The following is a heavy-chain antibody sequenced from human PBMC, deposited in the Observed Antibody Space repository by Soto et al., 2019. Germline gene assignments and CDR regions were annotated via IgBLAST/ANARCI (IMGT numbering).Heavy chain of an antibody. D-gene: IGHD2-21*01. CDR2: LFGSGGGI. J-gene: IGHJ4*02. CDR3: AKDRQPDGLWPFDH. Sequence: DVQLVESGGGLVQPGTSLRLSCAASGFTFRTYAMSWVRQAPGKGLEWVAGLFGSGGGISYADSVKGRFTITRDNSKNVLYLQMDSLRAEDTAAYYCAKDRQPDGLWPFDHWGQGTRVTVSS. CDR1: GFTFRTYA. V-gene: IGHV3-23*04.